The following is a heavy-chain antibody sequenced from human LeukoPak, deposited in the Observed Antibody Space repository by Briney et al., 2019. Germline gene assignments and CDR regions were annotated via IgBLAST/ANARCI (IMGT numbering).Heavy chain of an antibody. Sequence: GGSLRLSCAASGFSFSDYGMHWVRQAPGKGLEWVAIIWYDGTNKYYADSVKGRFTISRDNSKNTLYLQMNSLRAEDTAVYYCVRGLDAFDIWGQGTMVTVSS. CDR2: IWYDGTNK. CDR1: GFSFSDYG. CDR3: VRGLDAFDI. D-gene: IGHD3/OR15-3a*01. J-gene: IGHJ3*02. V-gene: IGHV3-33*08.